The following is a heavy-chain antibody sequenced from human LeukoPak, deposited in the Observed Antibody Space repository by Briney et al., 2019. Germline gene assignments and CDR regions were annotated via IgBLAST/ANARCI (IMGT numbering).Heavy chain of an antibody. Sequence: SETLSLTCTVSGGSVSSGSYYGSWIRQPPGKGLGWIGNIYYSGSTNYNPSLKSRVTISVDTSMNQFSLKLSSVTAADTAVYYCARNHCSSTSCYGRGPFYYYYGMDVWGQGTTVTVSS. CDR1: GGSVSSGSYY. CDR3: ARNHCSSTSCYGRGPFYYYYGMDV. D-gene: IGHD2-2*01. CDR2: IYYSGST. V-gene: IGHV4-61*01. J-gene: IGHJ6*02.